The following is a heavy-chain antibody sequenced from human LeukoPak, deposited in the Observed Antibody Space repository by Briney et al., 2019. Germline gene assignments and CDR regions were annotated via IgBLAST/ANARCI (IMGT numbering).Heavy chain of an antibody. CDR2: IYYSGST. V-gene: IGHV4-31*03. CDR3: ARVGRVVVTPYYYYYMDV. Sequence: SETLSLTCTVSGGSISSGGYYWSWIRQHPGKGLEWIGYIYYSGSTYYNPSLKSRVTISVDTSKNQFSLKPSSVTAADTAVYYCARVGRVVVTPYYYYYMDVWGKGTTVTVSS. CDR1: GGSISSGGYY. J-gene: IGHJ6*03. D-gene: IGHD4-23*01.